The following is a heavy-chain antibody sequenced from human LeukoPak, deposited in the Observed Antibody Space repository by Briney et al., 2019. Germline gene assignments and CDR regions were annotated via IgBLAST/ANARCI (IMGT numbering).Heavy chain of an antibody. V-gene: IGHV3-48*03. CDR1: GFTFSSYE. D-gene: IGHD3-22*01. J-gene: IGHJ6*02. CDR2: ISSSGSTI. CDR3: ARETYYDSSGYTMDV. Sequence: GGSLRLSCAASGFTFSSYEMNWVRQAPGKGLEWVSYISSSGSTIYYADSVKGRFTIPRDNAKNSLYLQMNSLRAEDTAVYYCARETYYDSSGYTMDVWGQGTTVTVSS.